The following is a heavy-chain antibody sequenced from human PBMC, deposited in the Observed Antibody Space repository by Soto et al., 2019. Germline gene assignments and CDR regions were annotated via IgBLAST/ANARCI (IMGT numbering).Heavy chain of an antibody. V-gene: IGHV1-69*04. Sequence: SVKVSCKASGGTFSSYTISWVRQAPGQGLEWMGRIIPILGIANYAQKFQGRVTITADKSTSTAYMELSSLRSEDTAVYYCARDSGGSYNWFDPWGQGTLVTVSS. J-gene: IGHJ5*02. D-gene: IGHD1-26*01. CDR3: ARDSGGSYNWFDP. CDR1: GGTFSSYT. CDR2: IIPILGIA.